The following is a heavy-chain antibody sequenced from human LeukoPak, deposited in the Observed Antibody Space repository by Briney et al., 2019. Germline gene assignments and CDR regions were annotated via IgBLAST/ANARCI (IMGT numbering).Heavy chain of an antibody. D-gene: IGHD1-26*01. Sequence: GGSRRPSCAASGFTVSSNYMSWVRQAPGKGLEGSSVIYSGGDTYYADSVKGRFTISRDNSKNTLYLQMNSLRAEDTAVYYCARNNGGREVVGDWFDPWGQGTLVTVSS. CDR1: GFTVSSNY. CDR3: ARNNGGREVVGDWFDP. CDR2: IYSGGDT. J-gene: IGHJ5*02. V-gene: IGHV3-53*01.